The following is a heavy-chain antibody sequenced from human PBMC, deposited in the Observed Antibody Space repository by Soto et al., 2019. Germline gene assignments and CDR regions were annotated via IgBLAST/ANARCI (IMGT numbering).Heavy chain of an antibody. CDR2: IYYSGST. CDR3: ARDGVAVAGTVRGGFDY. V-gene: IGHV4-31*03. CDR1: GGSISSGGYY. Sequence: SETLSLTCTVSGGSISSGGYYWSWIRQHPGKGLEWIGYIYYSGSTYYNPSLKSRVTISVDTSKNQFSLKLSSVTAADTAVYYCARDGVAVAGTVRGGFDYWGQGTLVTVSS. D-gene: IGHD6-19*01. J-gene: IGHJ4*02.